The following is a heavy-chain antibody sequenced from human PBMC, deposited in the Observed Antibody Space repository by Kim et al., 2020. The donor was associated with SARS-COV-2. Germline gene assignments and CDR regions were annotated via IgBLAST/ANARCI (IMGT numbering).Heavy chain of an antibody. Sequence: ASVKVSCKASGYTFTSYDINWVRQATGQGLEWMGWMNPNSGNTGYAQKFQGRVTMTRNTSISTAYMELSSLRSEDTAVYYFARGPARRSSWARWYYYYGMDVWGQGTTVTVSS. D-gene: IGHD6-13*01. CDR2: MNPNSGNT. CDR1: GYTFTSYD. CDR3: ARGPARRSSWARWYYYYGMDV. J-gene: IGHJ6*02. V-gene: IGHV1-8*01.